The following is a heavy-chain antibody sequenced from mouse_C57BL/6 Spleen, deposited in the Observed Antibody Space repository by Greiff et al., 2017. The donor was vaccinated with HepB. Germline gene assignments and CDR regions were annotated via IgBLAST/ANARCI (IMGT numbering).Heavy chain of an antibody. D-gene: IGHD1-1*01. V-gene: IGHV5-4*01. Sequence: EVMLVESGGGLVKPGGSLKLSCAASGFTFSSYAMSWVRQTPEKRLEWVATISDGGSYTYYPDNVKGRFTISRDNAKNNLYLQMSHLKSEDTAMYYCARDHDYGSSYVGGYFDYWGQGTTLTVSS. J-gene: IGHJ2*01. CDR1: GFTFSSYA. CDR2: ISDGGSYT. CDR3: ARDHDYGSSYVGGYFDY.